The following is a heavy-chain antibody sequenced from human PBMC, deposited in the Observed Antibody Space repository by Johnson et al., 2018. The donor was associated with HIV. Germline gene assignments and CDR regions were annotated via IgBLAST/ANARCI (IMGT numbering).Heavy chain of an antibody. V-gene: IGHV3-23*04. CDR3: AKDLGNWDSPRSAFDM. J-gene: IGHJ3*02. D-gene: IGHD1/OR15-1a*01. Sequence: VQLVESGGGLVQPGGSLRLSCAASGFTFSSYAMSWVRQAPGKGLEWVSAISGSAISTYYADSVKGRFTISRDNSKNTLYLQMNSLRAEDTAVYYCAKDLGNWDSPRSAFDMWGQGTMVTVSS. CDR1: GFTFSSYA. CDR2: ISGSAIST.